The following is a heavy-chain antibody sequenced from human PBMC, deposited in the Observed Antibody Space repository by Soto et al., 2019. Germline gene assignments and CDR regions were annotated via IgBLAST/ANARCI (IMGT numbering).Heavy chain of an antibody. D-gene: IGHD3-22*01. J-gene: IGHJ5*02. Sequence: QVQLVESGGGVVQPGRSLTVSCAASGFTFSNYGMHWVRQSPDKGLEWVAVIWYDGSKKYYADSVKGRFTISRDDSKKTLYLEMNSLRVDDTAVYYCVRDDSFRDSTAPCGQGTLVTVSS. V-gene: IGHV3-33*01. CDR3: VRDDSFRDSTAP. CDR1: GFTFSNYG. CDR2: IWYDGSKK.